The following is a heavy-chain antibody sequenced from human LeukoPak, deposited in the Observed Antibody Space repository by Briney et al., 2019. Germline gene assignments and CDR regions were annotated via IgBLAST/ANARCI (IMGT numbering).Heavy chain of an antibody. Sequence: GRSLRLSCAASGFTFGDYAMHWVRQAPGKGLEWVSGISWNRGSIDYADSVKGRFTISRDNAKNSLYLQMNSLRAEDTALYYCAKDTIFGVVIGAFDIWGQGTMVTVSS. CDR1: GFTFGDYA. CDR3: AKDTIFGVVIGAFDI. V-gene: IGHV3-9*01. CDR2: ISWNRGSI. J-gene: IGHJ3*02. D-gene: IGHD3-3*01.